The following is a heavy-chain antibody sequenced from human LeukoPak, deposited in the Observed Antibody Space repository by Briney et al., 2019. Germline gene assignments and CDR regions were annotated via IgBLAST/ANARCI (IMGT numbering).Heavy chain of an antibody. D-gene: IGHD6-13*01. CDR2: IIPTLGIA. CDR3: AREIIAAAPFDY. Sequence: SVKVSCKASGGTFSSYAISWVRQAPGQGLAWMGRIIPTLGIANYAQKFQGRVTITADKSTSTAYMELSSLRSEDTAVYYCAREIIAAAPFDYWGQGTLVTVSS. J-gene: IGHJ4*02. CDR1: GGTFSSYA. V-gene: IGHV1-69*04.